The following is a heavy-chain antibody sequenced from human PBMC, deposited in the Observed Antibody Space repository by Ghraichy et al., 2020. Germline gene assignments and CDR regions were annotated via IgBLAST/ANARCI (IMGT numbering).Heavy chain of an antibody. D-gene: IGHD4-11*01. V-gene: IGHV1-18*01. J-gene: IGHJ6*03. CDR1: GYTFTSYY. CDR3: ARGTPVTTSPNYHYMDV. Sequence: ASVKVSCKTSGYTFTSYYINWVRQAPGQGLEWMGWITAYSGNTDYAQQFQGRVTMTTDTSTTTAYMELRSLRSDDTAVYYCARGTPVTTSPNYHYMDVWGKGTTVTVSS. CDR2: ITAYSGNT.